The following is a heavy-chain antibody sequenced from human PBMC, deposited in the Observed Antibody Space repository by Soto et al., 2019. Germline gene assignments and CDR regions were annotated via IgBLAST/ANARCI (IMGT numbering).Heavy chain of an antibody. V-gene: IGHV3-30*03. CDR1: GFTFSSYG. J-gene: IGHJ4*02. CDR3: ARDYSSSGPFDY. CDR2: ISYDGSNK. Sequence: PGGSLRLSCAASGFTFSSYGMHWVRQAPGKGLEWVAVISYDGSNKYYADSVKGRFTISRDNSKNTLYLQMNSLRAEDTAVYYCARDYSSSGPFDYWGQGTLVTVSS. D-gene: IGHD6-13*01.